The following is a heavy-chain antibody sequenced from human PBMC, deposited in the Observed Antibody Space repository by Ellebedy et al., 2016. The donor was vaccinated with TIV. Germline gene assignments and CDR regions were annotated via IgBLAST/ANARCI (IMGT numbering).Heavy chain of an antibody. V-gene: IGHV4-39*07. CDR3: VRGGGNAFDI. Sequence: MPGGSLRLSCTVSGGSISRSSYYWGWVRQPPGQGLEWIGTIWHTGTSWYNTSLESRLTVSVDTSKNQFSMKLSSLSAADTALYYCVRGGGNAFDIWGQGTKVTVSS. CDR2: IWHTGTS. J-gene: IGHJ3*02. CDR1: GGSISRSSYY. D-gene: IGHD3-16*01.